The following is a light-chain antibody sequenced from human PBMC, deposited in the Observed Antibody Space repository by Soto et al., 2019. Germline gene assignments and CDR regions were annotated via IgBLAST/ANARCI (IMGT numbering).Light chain of an antibody. Sequence: DTVMTQSPDSLAVSLGEMATINCKSSQSLLYSSNKKNYLDWYQQKAGQPPELLIYWASTRETGVTDRFSGSGSGTDFTLTISRLQAADVAVYYFQQYYRSPMTFGQGTKV. J-gene: IGKJ1*01. V-gene: IGKV4-1*01. CDR3: QQYYRSPMT. CDR2: WAS. CDR1: QSLLYSSNKKNY.